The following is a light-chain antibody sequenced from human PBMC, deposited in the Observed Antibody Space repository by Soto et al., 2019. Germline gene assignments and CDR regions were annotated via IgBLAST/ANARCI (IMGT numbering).Light chain of an antibody. J-gene: IGKJ5*01. CDR3: QQYNHWPPIT. Sequence: EVVMTQYTATPSVSPCDVAPLSCRSSQSVSSNLAWYQQKPGQAPSLLIYGASTRATGIPARFSGSGSGTEFTLTISTLQSEDFAVYYCQQYNHWPPITFGQGTRLEIK. CDR2: GAS. V-gene: IGKV3-15*01. CDR1: QSVSSN.